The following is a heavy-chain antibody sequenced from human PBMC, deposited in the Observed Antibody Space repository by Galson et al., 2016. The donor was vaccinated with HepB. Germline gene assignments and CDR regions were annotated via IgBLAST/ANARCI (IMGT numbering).Heavy chain of an antibody. CDR2: ISTYNSNT. J-gene: IGHJ5*01. CDR1: GYTFVSHG. D-gene: IGHD3-22*01. Sequence: SVKVSCKASGYTFVSHGISWVRQAPGQGPEWLGWISTYNSNTNYVEKFQDRVTMTADTSTDTAYMELRSLRPDDTAMYFWARHLGKSSAWNNYFDSWGQGTAVTVST. V-gene: IGHV1-18*01. CDR3: ARHLGKSSAWNNYFDS.